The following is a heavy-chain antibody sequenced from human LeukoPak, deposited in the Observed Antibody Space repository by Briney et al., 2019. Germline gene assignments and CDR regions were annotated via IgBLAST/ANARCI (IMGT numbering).Heavy chain of an antibody. J-gene: IGHJ4*02. CDR2: INPNSGDT. D-gene: IGHD3-16*01. CDR1: GYTFTGYY. CDR3: ATQRGSYLWGTDFDY. Sequence: ASVKVSCKASGYTFTGYYMHWVRQAPGQGLEWMGWINPNSGDTKYAQRFQGRVTMTRDTSISTAYMELSRLRSDDTAVYYCATQRGSYLWGTDFDYWGQGTLVTVSS. V-gene: IGHV1-2*02.